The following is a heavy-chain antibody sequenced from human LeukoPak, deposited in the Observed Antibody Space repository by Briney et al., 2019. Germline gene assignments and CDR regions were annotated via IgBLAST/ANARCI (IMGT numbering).Heavy chain of an antibody. CDR3: ARGPRGYYMDV. V-gene: IGHV4-34*01. CDR2: INHSGST. CDR1: GGSFSGYY. J-gene: IGHJ6*03. D-gene: IGHD3-16*01. Sequence: SETLSLTCAVYGGSFSGYYWSWIRQPPGKGLEWSGEINHSGSTNYNPSLKSRVTISVDTSKNQFSLKLSSVTAADTAVYYCARGPRGYYMDVWGKGTTVTVSS.